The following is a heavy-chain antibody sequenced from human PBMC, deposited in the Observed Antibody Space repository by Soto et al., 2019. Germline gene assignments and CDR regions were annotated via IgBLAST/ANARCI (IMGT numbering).Heavy chain of an antibody. CDR2: SSATGAGT. CDR1: GFTFSSYG. D-gene: IGHD1-7*01. V-gene: IGHV3-23*01. Sequence: PGGSLRLSWAASGFTFSSYGMTWFRQAPGKGLEWVSFSSATGAGTYYADSVKGRFTISRDNSKNTLYLQMTSLRADDTAVYYCAKDRRAGGNYGFYSDFWGQGALVTVSS. CDR3: AKDRRAGGNYGFYSDF. J-gene: IGHJ4*02.